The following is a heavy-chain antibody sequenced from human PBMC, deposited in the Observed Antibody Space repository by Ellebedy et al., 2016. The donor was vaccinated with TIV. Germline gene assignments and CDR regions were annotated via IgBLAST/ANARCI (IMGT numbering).Heavy chain of an antibody. CDR3: ARAMVRGMVSPFQIDF. J-gene: IGHJ4*02. D-gene: IGHD3-10*01. CDR2: ISIDGSDK. Sequence: GESLKISCAASGFTFDAYAMHWVRQAPGKGLEWVALISIDGSDKYYADSVKGRLTISRDNYKDTLYLQLKSLRADDTVVFYCARAMVRGMVSPFQIDFWGQGTLVTVSS. CDR1: GFTFDAYA. V-gene: IGHV3-33*08.